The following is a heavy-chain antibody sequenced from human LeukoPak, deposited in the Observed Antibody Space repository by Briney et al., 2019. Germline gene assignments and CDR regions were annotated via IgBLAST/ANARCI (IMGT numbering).Heavy chain of an antibody. CDR3: ARRTKRGVPAPGGFDY. Sequence: SETLSLTCTVSGGSISSYYWSWIRQPPGKGLEWIGYIYYSGSTNYNPSLKSRVTISVDTSKNQFSLKLSSVTAADTAVYYCARRTKRGVPAPGGFDYWGQGTLVTVSS. CDR2: IYYSGST. D-gene: IGHD3-10*01. J-gene: IGHJ4*02. V-gene: IGHV4-59*12. CDR1: GGSISSYY.